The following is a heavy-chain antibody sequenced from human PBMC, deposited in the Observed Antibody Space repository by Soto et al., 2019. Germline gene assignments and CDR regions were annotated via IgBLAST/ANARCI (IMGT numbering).Heavy chain of an antibody. CDR2: IYDSGGT. CDR3: ARRIKEQLGRYYYYGMDV. Sequence: SETLSLTCTVSGGSISGWYWIWIRQPPGKGLEWIGHIYDSGGTNYNPSLKSRLTISVDTSKNQFSLKLSSVTAADTAVYYCARRIKEQLGRYYYYGMDVWGQGTTVTVSS. D-gene: IGHD6-13*01. V-gene: IGHV4-59*08. J-gene: IGHJ6*02. CDR1: GGSISGWY.